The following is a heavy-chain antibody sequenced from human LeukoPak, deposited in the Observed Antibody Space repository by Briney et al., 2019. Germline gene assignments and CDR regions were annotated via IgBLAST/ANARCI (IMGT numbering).Heavy chain of an antibody. J-gene: IGHJ4*02. CDR3: AKDRIRAADY. CDR1: RFTFSSSA. V-gene: IGHV3-23*01. CDR2: IPGSGANT. D-gene: IGHD2-21*01. Sequence: GGSLRLSCAASRFTFSSSAMSWVRQPPGKGLEWVSGIPGSGANTYYADSVKGRFTISRDNSKNTLHLQMNSRGGEDTDVYYCAKDRIRAADYWGQGTLVTVSS.